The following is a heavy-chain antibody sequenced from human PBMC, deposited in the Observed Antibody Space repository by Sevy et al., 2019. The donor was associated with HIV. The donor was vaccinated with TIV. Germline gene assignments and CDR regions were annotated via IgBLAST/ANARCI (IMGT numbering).Heavy chain of an antibody. CDR2: ISGRGGST. CDR3: AGSYYYDSSGLRGAFDI. V-gene: IGHV3-23*01. D-gene: IGHD3-22*01. Sequence: GGSLRLSCAASGFTFSSYAMSWVRQAPGKGLEWVSAISGRGGSTYYAASVKGRCTISGDNSKNTVYLQMNSLRAEDTAVYYCAGSYYYDSSGLRGAFDIWGQGTMVTVSS. J-gene: IGHJ3*02. CDR1: GFTFSSYA.